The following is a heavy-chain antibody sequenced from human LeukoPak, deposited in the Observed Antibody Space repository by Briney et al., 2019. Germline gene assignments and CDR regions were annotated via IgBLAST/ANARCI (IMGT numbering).Heavy chain of an antibody. CDR1: GFGFSNYA. Sequence: PGGSLRLSCAASGFGFSNYAMHWVRQAPGKGLEWVAIISFDGSNKYYADSVKGRFTISRDNSKNTLYLQINSLRAEDTAVYSCARGRYFSPYYFDYWGQGTLVTVSS. J-gene: IGHJ4*02. V-gene: IGHV3-30-3*01. D-gene: IGHD2/OR15-2a*01. CDR2: ISFDGSNK. CDR3: ARGRYFSPYYFDY.